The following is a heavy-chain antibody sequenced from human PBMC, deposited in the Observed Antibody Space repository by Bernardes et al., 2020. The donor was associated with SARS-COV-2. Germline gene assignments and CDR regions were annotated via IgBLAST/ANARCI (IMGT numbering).Heavy chain of an antibody. CDR3: ARDPYGREWFDP. CDR1: GGSISSGNYY. CDR2: IYASGST. Sequence: SETLSLTCTVSGGSISSGNYYWSWIRQPAGKGLEWIGRIYASGSTNYNPSLRSRVTISVDTSKNQFSLKLTSVTAADTAVYYCARDPYGREWFDPWGQGTLVTVSS. J-gene: IGHJ5*02. D-gene: IGHD4-17*01. V-gene: IGHV4-61*02.